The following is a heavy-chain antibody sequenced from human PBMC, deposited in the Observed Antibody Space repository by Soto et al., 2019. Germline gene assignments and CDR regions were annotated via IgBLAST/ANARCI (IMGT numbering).Heavy chain of an antibody. CDR2: INHSGST. CDR1: GGSFSGYY. Sequence: NPSESLSLTCAVYGGSFSGYYWSWIRQPPGEGLEWIGEINHSGSTNYNPSLKSRVTISVDTSKNQFSLKLSSVTAADTAVYYCARGLSSRITIFGVVIPASGYYGMDVWGQGTTVTVSS. CDR3: ARGLSSRITIFGVVIPASGYYGMDV. J-gene: IGHJ6*02. V-gene: IGHV4-34*01. D-gene: IGHD3-3*01.